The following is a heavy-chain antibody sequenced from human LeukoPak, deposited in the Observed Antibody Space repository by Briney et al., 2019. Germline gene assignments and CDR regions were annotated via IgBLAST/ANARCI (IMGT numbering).Heavy chain of an antibody. CDR1: GFTFTRSA. D-gene: IGHD3-9*01. V-gene: IGHV1-58*01. CDR3: AADTSANILTGYYISYYGMDV. J-gene: IGHJ6*02. Sequence: SVTVSCTASGFTFTRSAVQWVRQARGQRLEWIGWIVVGSGNTNYAQKFQERVTITRDMSTSTAYMELSSLRSEDTAVYYCAADTSANILTGYYISYYGMDVWGQGTAVTVSS. CDR2: IVVGSGNT.